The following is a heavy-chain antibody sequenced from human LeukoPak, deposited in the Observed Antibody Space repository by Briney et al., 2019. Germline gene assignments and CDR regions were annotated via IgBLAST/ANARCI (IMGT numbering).Heavy chain of an antibody. CDR3: AKVSFRYCKVGGGSCQPSGFEADY. V-gene: IGHV3-30*18. Sequence: GGSLRLSCAASGFTFSSYGMHWVRQAPGKGLEWVAVISYDGSNKYYADSVKGRFTISRDNSKNTLYLQMNSLRAEDTAVYYCAKVSFRYCKVGGGSCQPSGFEADYWGEGTLVTVSS. J-gene: IGHJ4*02. CDR1: GFTFSSYG. CDR2: ISYDGSNK. D-gene: IGHD2-15*01.